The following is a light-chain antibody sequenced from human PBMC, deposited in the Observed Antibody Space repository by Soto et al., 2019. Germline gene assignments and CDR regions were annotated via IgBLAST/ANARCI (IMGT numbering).Light chain of an antibody. Sequence: EIVLRQSPATLCLSPGKTATLSCRASQNISSCLIWYQQKPGQAPRLLIYDVSNRATGIPARFSGSGSGTDFTLTISSLEPEDFAVYYCQQRSNWPRTFGQGTKVHIK. J-gene: IGKJ1*01. V-gene: IGKV3-11*01. CDR3: QQRSNWPRT. CDR2: DVS. CDR1: QNISSC.